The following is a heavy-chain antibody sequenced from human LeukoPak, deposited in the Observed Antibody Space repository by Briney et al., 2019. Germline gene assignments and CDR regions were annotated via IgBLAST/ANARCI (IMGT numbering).Heavy chain of an antibody. CDR1: GGTFSSYA. J-gene: IGHJ3*02. CDR2: IIPIFGTA. Sequence: ASVKVSCKASGGTFSSYAISWVRQAPGQGLEWMGGIIPIFGTANYAQKFQGRVTITADESTSTAYMELSSLRSEDTAVYYCARVIQRTYYDILTGYGNAFDIWGQGTMVTVSS. CDR3: ARVIQRTYYDILTGYGNAFDI. V-gene: IGHV1-69*13. D-gene: IGHD3-9*01.